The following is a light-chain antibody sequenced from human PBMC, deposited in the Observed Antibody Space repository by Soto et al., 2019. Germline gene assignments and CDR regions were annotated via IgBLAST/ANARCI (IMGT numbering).Light chain of an antibody. CDR2: DAS. V-gene: IGKV3-11*01. Sequence: EIVLTQSPATLSLSPGERATLSCRASQSVSSYLAWYQQKPGQAPRLLIYDASNRATGIPARFSGSGSGTDFTLTISSLEPEDFAVYYCQQRSNSFGPGTKEDIK. J-gene: IGKJ3*01. CDR3: QQRSNS. CDR1: QSVSSY.